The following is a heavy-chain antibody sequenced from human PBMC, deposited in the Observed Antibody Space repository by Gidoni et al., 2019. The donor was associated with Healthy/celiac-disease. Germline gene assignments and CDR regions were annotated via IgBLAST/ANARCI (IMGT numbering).Heavy chain of an antibody. J-gene: IGHJ4*02. CDR3: ASSRRGSGWYGYFDY. Sequence: QVQLQESGPGLVTPSGTLSLTCAVSCGSNRSRNWWSWVRQPPGKGLEWIGEIYHSGSTNYNPSLKSRVTISVDKSKNQFSLKLSSVTAADTAVYYCASSRRGSGWYGYFDYWGQGTLVTVSS. V-gene: IGHV4-4*02. CDR1: CGSNRSRNW. D-gene: IGHD6-19*01. CDR2: IYHSGST.